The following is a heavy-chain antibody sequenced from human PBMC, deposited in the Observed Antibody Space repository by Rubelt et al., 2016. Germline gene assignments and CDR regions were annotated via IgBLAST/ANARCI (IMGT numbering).Heavy chain of an antibody. J-gene: IGHJ4*02. Sequence: GLEWVSAIYSGGSTYYADSVKGRFTNSRDNAKNSLYLQMNSLRAEDTALYYCARGRFLEWLLFGDYWGQGTLVTVSS. V-gene: IGHV3-53*01. D-gene: IGHD3-3*01. CDR3: ARGRFLEWLLFGDY. CDR2: IYSGGST.